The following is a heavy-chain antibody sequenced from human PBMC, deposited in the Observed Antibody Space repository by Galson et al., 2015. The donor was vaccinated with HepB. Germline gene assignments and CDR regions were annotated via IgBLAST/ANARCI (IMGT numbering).Heavy chain of an antibody. D-gene: IGHD3-9*01. CDR2: IIPILGIA. Sequence: SVKVSCKASGGTFSSYAISWVRQAPGQGLEWMGGIIPILGIANYAQKFQGRVTITADKSTSTAYMELSSLRSEDTAVYYCARARYYDILTGYHHYYYYYYMDVWGKGTTVTVSS. CDR1: GGTFSSYA. V-gene: IGHV1-69*10. J-gene: IGHJ6*03. CDR3: ARARYYDILTGYHHYYYYYYMDV.